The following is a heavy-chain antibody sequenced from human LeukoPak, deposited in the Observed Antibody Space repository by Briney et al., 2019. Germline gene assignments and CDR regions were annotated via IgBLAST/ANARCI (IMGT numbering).Heavy chain of an antibody. Sequence: SVKVSCKASGGTFSSYTISWVRQAPGQGLEWMGRIIPILGIANYAQKFQGRVTITADKSTSTAYMELSSLRSEDTAVYYCARCSSSYYYYYYMDVWGKGTTVTVSS. CDR1: GGTFSSYT. J-gene: IGHJ6*03. CDR3: ARCSSSYYYYYYMDV. V-gene: IGHV1-69*02. D-gene: IGHD6-13*01. CDR2: IIPILGIA.